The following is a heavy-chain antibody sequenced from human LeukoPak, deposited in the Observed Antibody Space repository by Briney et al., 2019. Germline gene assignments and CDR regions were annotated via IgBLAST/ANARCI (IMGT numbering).Heavy chain of an antibody. CDR3: ARSPYSSSSRYYFDY. CDR2: INPNSGGT. J-gene: IGHJ4*02. Sequence: ASVKFSCKASGYTFTGYYMHWVRQAPGQGLEWMGWINPNSGGTNYAQKFQGRVTMTRDTSISTAYMELSRLRSDDTAVYYCARSPYSSSSRYYFDYWGQGTLVTVSS. V-gene: IGHV1-2*02. CDR1: GYTFTGYY. D-gene: IGHD6-6*01.